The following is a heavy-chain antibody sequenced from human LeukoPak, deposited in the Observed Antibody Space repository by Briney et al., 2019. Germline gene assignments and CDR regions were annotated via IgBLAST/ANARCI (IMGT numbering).Heavy chain of an antibody. Sequence: GASVNVSCKASGYTFTSYGISWVRQAPGQGLEWMGWISAYNGNTNYAQKLQGRVTMTTDTSTSTAYMELRSLRSDDTAVYYCARDSSEDFYDSSGYYSFDFWGQGTLVTVSS. J-gene: IGHJ4*02. CDR2: ISAYNGNT. CDR1: GYTFTSYG. CDR3: ARDSSEDFYDSSGYYSFDF. D-gene: IGHD3-22*01. V-gene: IGHV1-18*01.